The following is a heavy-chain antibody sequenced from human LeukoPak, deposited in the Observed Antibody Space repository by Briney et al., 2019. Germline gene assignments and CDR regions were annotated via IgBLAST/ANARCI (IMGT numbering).Heavy chain of an antibody. V-gene: IGHV3-48*04. CDR1: GFTFSSYS. J-gene: IGHJ5*02. Sequence: PGGSLRLSCAASGFTFSSYSMNWVRQAPGKGLEWVSYISSSSSTIYYADSVKGRFTISRDNAKNSLYLQMNSLRAEDTAVCYCARDSEAVDIVVVPAAPFPWGQGTLVTVSS. CDR2: ISSSSSTI. D-gene: IGHD2-2*01. CDR3: ARDSEAVDIVVVPAAPFP.